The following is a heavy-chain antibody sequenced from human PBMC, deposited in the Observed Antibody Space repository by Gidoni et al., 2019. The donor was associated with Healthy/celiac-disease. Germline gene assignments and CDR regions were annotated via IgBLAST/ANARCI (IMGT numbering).Heavy chain of an antibody. CDR3: AREWSNYDILTGYPEYYFDY. V-gene: IGHV1-2*02. D-gene: IGHD3-9*01. Sequence: QVQLVQSGAEVKKPGVSVKVSCKASGYTFTGYYMHWVRQAPGQGLEWMGWINPNSGGTNYAQKFQGRVTMTRDTSISTAYMELSRLRSDDTAVYYCAREWSNYDILTGYPEYYFDYWGQGTLVTVSS. CDR2: INPNSGGT. CDR1: GYTFTGYY. J-gene: IGHJ4*02.